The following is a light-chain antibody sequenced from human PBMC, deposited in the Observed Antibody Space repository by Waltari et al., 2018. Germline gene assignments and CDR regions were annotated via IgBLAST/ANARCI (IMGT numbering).Light chain of an antibody. Sequence: DIQLTQSPSFLSASVGDRVTISCRASQDISSYLAWYQQKPGEAPKLLIYAASTLQSGVPSRFSGSGSGTEFTLTISSPQPEDFAAYYCQQLNVYPLTFGGGSKVEIK. CDR2: AAS. J-gene: IGKJ4*01. V-gene: IGKV1-9*01. CDR1: QDISSY. CDR3: QQLNVYPLT.